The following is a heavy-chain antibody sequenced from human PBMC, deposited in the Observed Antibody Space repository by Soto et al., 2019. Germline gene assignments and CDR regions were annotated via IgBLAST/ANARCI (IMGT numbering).Heavy chain of an antibody. Sequence: QVQLVQSGAEVKKPGSSVTVSCKASGGTFGNSAISWVRQAPGQGLEWMGGIIPIFPTPDYEQKFQGRVTINADESTSTVYMELTIMRAEDKAVYYCARDTARLQFGGNYYEAMDVWGQGTTVTVSS. CDR1: GGTFGNSA. J-gene: IGHJ6*02. V-gene: IGHV1-69*12. D-gene: IGHD5-12*01. CDR3: ARDTARLQFGGNYYEAMDV. CDR2: IIPIFPTP.